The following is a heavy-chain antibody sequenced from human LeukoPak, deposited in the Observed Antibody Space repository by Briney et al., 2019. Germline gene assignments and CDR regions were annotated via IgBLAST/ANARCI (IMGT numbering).Heavy chain of an antibody. J-gene: IGHJ4*02. CDR1: GHTLCSYG. D-gene: IGHD6-19*01. V-gene: IGHV3-30*18. CDR3: AKERDSSGWYYFDY. CDR2: ISYDGSNK. Sequence: GGSLRLFCAASGHTLCSYGMLGVRHAPGEGLEGVAYISYDGSNKYYADSVKGRFTISRDNSKNTLYLQMNSLRAEDTAVYYCAKERDSSGWYYFDYWGQGTLVTVSS.